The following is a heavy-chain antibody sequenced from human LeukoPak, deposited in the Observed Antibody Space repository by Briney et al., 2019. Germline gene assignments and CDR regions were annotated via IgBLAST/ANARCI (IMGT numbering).Heavy chain of an antibody. CDR1: GFTFDDYA. Sequence: PGGSLRLSCAASGFTFDDYAMHWVRQAPGKGLEWVSGISGSGGSTYYADSVKGRFTISRDNAKNSLYLQMNSLRAEDTAVYYCAKGRITMVRGVAGAFDIWGQGTMVTVSS. CDR3: AKGRITMVRGVAGAFDI. D-gene: IGHD3-10*01. CDR2: ISGSGGST. J-gene: IGHJ3*02. V-gene: IGHV3-9*01.